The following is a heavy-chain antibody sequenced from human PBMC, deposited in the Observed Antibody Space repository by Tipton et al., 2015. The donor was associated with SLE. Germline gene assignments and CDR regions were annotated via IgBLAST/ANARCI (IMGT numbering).Heavy chain of an antibody. CDR2: VFHTGAS. Sequence: TLSLTCSVSTGSISSFCWNWIRQSPGGGLEWIGHVFHTGASNTNPALKSRATISIDTSRSHFSLSLRSVTAADTAVYFCARGRYFDSTGFRSQHWFFGMDVWGQGTTVTVS. CDR3: ARGRYFDSTGFRSQHWFFGMDV. V-gene: IGHV4-59*01. CDR1: TGSISSFC. J-gene: IGHJ6*02. D-gene: IGHD3-22*01.